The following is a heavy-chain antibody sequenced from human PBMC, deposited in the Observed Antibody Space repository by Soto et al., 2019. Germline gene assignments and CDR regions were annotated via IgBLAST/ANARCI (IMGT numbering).Heavy chain of an antibody. CDR3: ARHRSQQLVPDY. CDR2: ISSSSSYI. D-gene: IGHD6-13*01. J-gene: IGHJ4*02. V-gene: IGHV3-21*01. Sequence: PGGSLRLSCAASGVTFSSYSMNWVRQAPGKGLEWVSSISSSSSYIYYADSVKGRFTISRDNAKNSLYLQMNSLRAEDTAVYYCARHRSQQLVPDYWGQGTLVTVSS. CDR1: GVTFSSYS.